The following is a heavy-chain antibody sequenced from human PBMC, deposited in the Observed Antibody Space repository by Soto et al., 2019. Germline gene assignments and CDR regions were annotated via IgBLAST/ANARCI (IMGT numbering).Heavy chain of an antibody. CDR3: TSGYGPYDY. V-gene: IGHV3-21*01. CDR2: ISSSSSYI. CDR1: GFSFGSST. D-gene: IGHD1-1*01. J-gene: IGHJ4*02. Sequence: EVQVVESGGGLVKPGGSLTLSCAASGFSFGSSTMSWVRQAPGKGLEWVSSISSSSSYIYYTDSVKGRFTISRDNARNSLYLQINSLRAEDTALYYCTSGYGPYDYWGQGTLVTVSS.